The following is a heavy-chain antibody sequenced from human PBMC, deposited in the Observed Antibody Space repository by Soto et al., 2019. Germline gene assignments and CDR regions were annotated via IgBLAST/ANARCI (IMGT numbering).Heavy chain of an antibody. CDR3: ARVVSSGYHDAFDI. CDR2: IYYSGST. V-gene: IGHV4-59*01. D-gene: IGHD3-22*01. CDR1: GGSISSYY. Sequence: PSETLSLTCTVSGGSISSYYWSWIRQPPGKGLEWIGYIYYSGSTNYNPSLKSRVTISVDTSKNQFSLKLSSVTAADTAVYYCARVVSSGYHDAFDIWGQGTMVTVSS. J-gene: IGHJ3*02.